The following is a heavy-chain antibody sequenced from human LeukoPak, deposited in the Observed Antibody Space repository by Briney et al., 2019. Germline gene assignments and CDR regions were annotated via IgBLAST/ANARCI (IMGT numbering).Heavy chain of an antibody. V-gene: IGHV3-48*03. D-gene: IGHD2-2*01. CDR1: GFTFSSYE. J-gene: IGHJ4*02. CDR2: ISSSGSTI. Sequence: GGSLRLSCAASGFTFSSYEMNWVRQAPGKGLEWVSYISSSGSTIYYADSVKGRFTISRDNAENSLYLQMNSLRAEDTAVYYCARVGDCSSTSCYFYFGYWGQGTLVTVSS. CDR3: ARVGDCSSTSCYFYFGY.